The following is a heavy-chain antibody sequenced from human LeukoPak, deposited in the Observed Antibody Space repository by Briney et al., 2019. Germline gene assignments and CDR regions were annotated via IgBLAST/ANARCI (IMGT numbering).Heavy chain of an antibody. CDR1: GGSISSGDYY. CDR3: ARSARGGYCSGGSCHPFDY. D-gene: IGHD2-15*01. V-gene: IGHV4-30-4*08. CDR2: IYYSGST. Sequence: DPSETLSLTCTVSGGSISSGDYYWSWIRQPPGKGLEWIGYIYYSGSTYYNPSLKSRVTISVDTSKNQFSLKLSSVTAADTAVYYCARSARGGYCSGGSCHPFDYWGQGTLVTVSS. J-gene: IGHJ4*02.